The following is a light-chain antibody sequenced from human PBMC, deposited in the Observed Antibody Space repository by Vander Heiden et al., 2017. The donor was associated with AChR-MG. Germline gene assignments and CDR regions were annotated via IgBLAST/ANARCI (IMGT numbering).Light chain of an antibody. CDR1: QSISSH. CDR2: DAS. Sequence: EMVMTQSPATLSVSPGERATLSCRASQSISSHLAWYQQKPGQASRLLIHDASTRATGIPARFSGSGSGTEFTLTISSLQSEDFAVYYCQQYHYWWTFGQGTKVEIK. CDR3: QQYHYWWT. J-gene: IGKJ1*01. V-gene: IGKV3-15*01.